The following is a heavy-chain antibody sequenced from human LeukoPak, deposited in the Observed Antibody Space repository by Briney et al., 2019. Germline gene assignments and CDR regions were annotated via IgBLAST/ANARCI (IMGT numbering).Heavy chain of an antibody. D-gene: IGHD1-26*01. V-gene: IGHV4-59*01. J-gene: IGHJ5*02. CDR1: GGSISSYY. CDR3: AREGGSQGGFDP. CDR2: IYYSGST. Sequence: SETLSLTCTVSGGSISSYYWSWIRQPPGKGLEWIGYIYYSGSTNYNPSLKSRVTISVDTSKNQFSLKLSSVTAADTAVYYCAREGGSQGGFDPWGQGTLVTVSS.